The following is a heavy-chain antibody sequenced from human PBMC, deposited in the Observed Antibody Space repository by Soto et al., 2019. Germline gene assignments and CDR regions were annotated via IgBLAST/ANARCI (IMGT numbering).Heavy chain of an antibody. D-gene: IGHD6-13*01. Sequence: SETLSLTCTVPGDSINNYYWSWIRQPPGKRLEWIGYIYYTGSTTYNPSRGCGGTMSVDTSKNQFSLKLSSVNAEDTDVYYCAKYRRTEAEGFTLDYWGRRTLVTDSS. CDR3: AKYRRTEAEGFTLDY. CDR2: IYYTGST. CDR1: GDSINNYY. V-gene: IGHV4-59*01. J-gene: IGHJ4*02.